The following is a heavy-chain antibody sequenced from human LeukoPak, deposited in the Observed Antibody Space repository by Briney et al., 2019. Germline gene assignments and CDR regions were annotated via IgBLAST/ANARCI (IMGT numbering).Heavy chain of an antibody. CDR3: ARHYDGRGSGSYYEDY. Sequence: SETLSLTCTVSGGSISSHYWSWIRQPPGKGLQWVGYTNHVGSTDYNPSLKSRVTISIDTSKNQFSLKLGSVTAADTAVYYCARHYDGRGSGSYYEDYWGQGTLVIVSS. V-gene: IGHV4-59*08. J-gene: IGHJ4*02. CDR1: GGSISSHY. CDR2: TNHVGST. D-gene: IGHD1-26*01.